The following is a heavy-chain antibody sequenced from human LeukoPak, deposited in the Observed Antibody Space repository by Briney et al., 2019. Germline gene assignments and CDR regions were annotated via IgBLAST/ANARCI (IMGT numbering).Heavy chain of an antibody. CDR2: IYHSGST. V-gene: IGHV4-39*01. D-gene: IGHD2-2*01. CDR3: ARQQGHCSSTSCSHFDY. CDR1: GGSISSSSYY. J-gene: IGHJ4*02. Sequence: NASETLSLTCTVSGGSISSSSYYWGWTRQPPGKGLDWIGSIYHSGSTYYNPSLKSRVIISVDSSKNQFSLKLSSVTAADTAVYYCARQQGHCSSTSCSHFDYWGQGTLVTVSS.